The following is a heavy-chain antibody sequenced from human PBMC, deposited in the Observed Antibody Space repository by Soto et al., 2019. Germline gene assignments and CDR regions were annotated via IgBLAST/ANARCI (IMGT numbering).Heavy chain of an antibody. Sequence: GGSLRLSCAASGFTFSSYSMNWVRQAPGKGLEWVSYISSSSSTIYYADSVKGRFTISRDNAKNSLYLQMNSLRDEDTAVYYCARTVPFGVVIIPVFAFDIWGQGTMVTLPS. D-gene: IGHD3-3*01. CDR3: ARTVPFGVVIIPVFAFDI. CDR2: ISSSSSTI. V-gene: IGHV3-48*02. CDR1: GFTFSSYS. J-gene: IGHJ3*02.